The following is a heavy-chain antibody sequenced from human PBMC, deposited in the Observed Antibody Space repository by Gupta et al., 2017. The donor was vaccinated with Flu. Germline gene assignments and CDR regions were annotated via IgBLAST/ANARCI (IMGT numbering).Heavy chain of an antibody. D-gene: IGHD2-2*01. CDR2: IIWNNGDI. V-gene: IGHV3-9*01. CDR3: SKERRGYCGSTSCPFYYGMDV. Sequence: APGKCLEWVASIIWNNGDIGYADSVKGRFTISRDNAKNSLYLQLNSLRVEDTALYFCSKERRGYCGSTSCPFYYGMDVWGQGTTVTVS. J-gene: IGHJ6*02.